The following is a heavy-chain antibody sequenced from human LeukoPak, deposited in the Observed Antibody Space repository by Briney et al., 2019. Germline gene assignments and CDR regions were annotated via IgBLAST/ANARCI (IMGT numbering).Heavy chain of an antibody. J-gene: IGHJ5*02. CDR1: GGSISNYY. CDR2: IYYTGST. CDR3: AKTAASLLWFGAHWFDP. D-gene: IGHD3-10*01. V-gene: IGHV4-59*01. Sequence: PSETLSLTCTVSGGSISNYYWNWIRQPPGKGLEWIGYIYYTGSTNYNPSLKSRVTMSVDTSKNQFSLNLQSVTPEDTAVYYCAKTAASLLWFGAHWFDPWGQGTLVTVSS.